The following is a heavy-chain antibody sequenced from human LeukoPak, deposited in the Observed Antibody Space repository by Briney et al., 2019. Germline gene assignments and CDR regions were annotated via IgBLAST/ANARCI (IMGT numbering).Heavy chain of an antibody. CDR3: ARDAYYYDSSGPRGTYYYYYMDV. CDR1: GYTFTGYY. V-gene: IGHV1-2*02. CDR2: INPNSGGT. J-gene: IGHJ6*03. Sequence: ASVKVSCKASGYTFTGYYMHWVRQAPGQGLEWMGWINPNSGGTNYAQKFQGRVTMTRDTSISTAYMELSRLRSDDTAVYYCARDAYYYDSSGPRGTYYYYYMDVWGKGTTVTVSS. D-gene: IGHD3-22*01.